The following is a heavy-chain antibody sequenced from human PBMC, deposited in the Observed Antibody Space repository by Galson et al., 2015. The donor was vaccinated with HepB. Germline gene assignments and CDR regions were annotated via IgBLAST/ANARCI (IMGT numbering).Heavy chain of an antibody. CDR2: ISSSSSYI. Sequence: SLRLSCAASGFTFSSYSMNWVRQAPGKGLEWVSSISSSSSYIYYADSVKGRFTISRDNAKNSLYLQMNSLRAEDTAVYYCATYRDSSGWHDYWGQGTLVTVSS. J-gene: IGHJ4*02. CDR3: ATYRDSSGWHDY. V-gene: IGHV3-21*01. CDR1: GFTFSSYS. D-gene: IGHD6-19*01.